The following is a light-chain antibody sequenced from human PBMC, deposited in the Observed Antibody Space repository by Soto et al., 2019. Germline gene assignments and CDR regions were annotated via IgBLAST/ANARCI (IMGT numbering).Light chain of an antibody. CDR2: SNN. Sequence: QCVLTQPASASGTPGQRVTISCSGSSSNIGSNTVSWYQHLPGTAPKLLIYSNNQRPSGVPDRFSGSKSGTSASLAISGLQSEDEADYYCAAWDDTLNGLYVIGTGTKVTV. J-gene: IGLJ1*01. CDR3: AAWDDTLNGLYV. CDR1: SSNIGSNT. V-gene: IGLV1-44*01.